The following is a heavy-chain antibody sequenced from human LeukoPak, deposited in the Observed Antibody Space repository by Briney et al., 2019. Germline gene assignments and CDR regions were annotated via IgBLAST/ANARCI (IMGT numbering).Heavy chain of an antibody. D-gene: IGHD1-26*01. J-gene: IGHJ4*02. CDR2: ISYSGST. CDR1: GGSISSSSYY. CDR3: AGQGGSYPFDY. V-gene: IGHV4-39*01. Sequence: SETLSLTCTVSGGSISSSSYYWGWIRPPPGKGLEWIGSISYSGSTYYNPSLKSRVTMSVDTSKKQFSLRLSSVTAADTAVYYCAGQGGSYPFDYWGQGTLVTVSS.